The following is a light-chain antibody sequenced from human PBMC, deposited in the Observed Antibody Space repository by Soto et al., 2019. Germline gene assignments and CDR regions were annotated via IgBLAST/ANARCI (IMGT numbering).Light chain of an antibody. CDR1: SSDVGGYNY. V-gene: IGLV2-14*01. CDR2: EVS. CDR3: SSNTSSFTYV. J-gene: IGLJ1*01. Sequence: QSALTQPASVSGSPGQSITISCTGTSSDVGGYNYVSWYQQHPGKAPNLMIYEVSHRPSGVSDRFSGSKSGNTASLTISGLQAEDEADYYCSSNTSSFTYVFGTGTKVTVL.